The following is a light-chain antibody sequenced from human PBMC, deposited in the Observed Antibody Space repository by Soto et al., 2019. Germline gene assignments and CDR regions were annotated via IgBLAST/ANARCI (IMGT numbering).Light chain of an antibody. V-gene: IGLV2-14*01. CDR3: SSYTSGRDVYV. CDR1: SRDVGSYHY. J-gene: IGLJ1*01. CDR2: EVS. Sequence: QSALTQPASVSGSPGQSITISCTGTSRDVGSYHYVSWFQQHPGKAPKLIIFEVSDRPSGVSTRFSGSKSGDTDSLTISGLQADYEADYYCSSYTSGRDVYVFGGGTKLTVL.